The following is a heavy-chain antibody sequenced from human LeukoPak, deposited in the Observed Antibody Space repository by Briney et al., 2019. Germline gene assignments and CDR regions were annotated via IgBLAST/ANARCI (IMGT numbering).Heavy chain of an antibody. CDR2: ISYDGSNK. CDR3: AKDSTPNMPLRWGMDV. CDR1: GFTFSSYA. V-gene: IGHV3-30-3*01. D-gene: IGHD4-23*01. Sequence: PGGSLRLSCAASGFTFSSYAMHWVRQAPGRGLEWVAVISYDGSNKYYADSVKRRFTISRDNSKNTLYLQMNSLRAEDTAVYYCAKDSTPNMPLRWGMDVWGQGTTVTVSS. J-gene: IGHJ6*02.